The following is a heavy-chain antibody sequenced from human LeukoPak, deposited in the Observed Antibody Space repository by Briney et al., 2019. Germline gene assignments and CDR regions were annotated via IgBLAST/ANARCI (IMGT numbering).Heavy chain of an antibody. Sequence: GSLRLSCAASGFTFSHHGMNWVRQPPGKGLEWIGEINHSGSTNYNPSLKSRVTISVDTSKNQFSLKLSSVTAADTAVYYCARWGSYYYGSANRRWFDPWGQGTLVTVSS. D-gene: IGHD3-10*01. CDR1: GFTFSHHG. J-gene: IGHJ5*02. CDR2: INHSGST. CDR3: ARWGSYYYGSANRRWFDP. V-gene: IGHV4-34*01.